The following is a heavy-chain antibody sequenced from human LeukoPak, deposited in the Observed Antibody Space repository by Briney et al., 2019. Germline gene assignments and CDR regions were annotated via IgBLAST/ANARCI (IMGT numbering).Heavy chain of an antibody. CDR1: GYTFTSYG. CDR2: ISAYNGNT. CDR3: ARGIDYDSSGIPTNAFDI. D-gene: IGHD3-22*01. J-gene: IGHJ3*02. V-gene: IGHV1-18*01. Sequence: ASVKVSCKASGYTFTSYGISWVRQAPGQGLEWMGWISAYNGNTNYAQKLQGRVTMTTDTSTSTAYMELRSLRSDDTAVYYCARGIDYDSSGIPTNAFDIWGQGTMDTVSS.